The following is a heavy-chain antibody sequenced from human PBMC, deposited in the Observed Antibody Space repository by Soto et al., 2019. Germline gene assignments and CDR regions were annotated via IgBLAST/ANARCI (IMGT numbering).Heavy chain of an antibody. Sequence: GVLRLSGAASGFTFSDYYMSWIRQAPGKGLEWVSYISSSGSTIYYADSVKGRFTISRNNAKNSLYLQMNSLRAEDTAVYYCATGTSGYYYGEFDYWGRGTLVTVSS. D-gene: IGHD3-22*01. V-gene: IGHV3-11*01. CDR2: ISSSGSTI. CDR1: GFTFSDYY. J-gene: IGHJ4*02. CDR3: ATGTSGYYYGEFDY.